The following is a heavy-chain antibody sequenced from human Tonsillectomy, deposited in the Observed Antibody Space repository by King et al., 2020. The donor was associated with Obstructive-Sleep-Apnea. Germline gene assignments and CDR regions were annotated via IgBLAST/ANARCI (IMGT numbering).Heavy chain of an antibody. J-gene: IGHJ4*01. CDR2: ISYSGST. CDR3: ARTARSYDILTGPYYFDY. V-gene: IGHV4-59*13. CDR1: GGSISSYY. Sequence: VQLQESGPGLVKPSETLSLTCTVSGGSISSYYWSWIRKPPGKGLEWSGYISYSGSTNYNPSLKSRVTVSLDTARDQISLKLSAVTAADTAVYDCARTARSYDILTGPYYFDYWGQGTLVTVSS. D-gene: IGHD3-9*01.